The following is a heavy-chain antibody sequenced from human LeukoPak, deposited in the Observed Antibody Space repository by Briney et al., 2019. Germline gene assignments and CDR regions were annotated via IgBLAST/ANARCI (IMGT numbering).Heavy chain of an antibody. D-gene: IGHD3-22*01. Sequence: SETLSLTCTVSGGSISSGGYYWSWIRQPAGKGLEYIGRIYSTGSTNYNPSLKSRVTISVDRSKNQFSLKLSSVTAADTAVYYCARVGGYYYNWFDPWGQGTLVTVSS. V-gene: IGHV4-61*02. CDR2: IYSTGST. CDR1: GGSISSGGYY. J-gene: IGHJ5*02. CDR3: ARVGGYYYNWFDP.